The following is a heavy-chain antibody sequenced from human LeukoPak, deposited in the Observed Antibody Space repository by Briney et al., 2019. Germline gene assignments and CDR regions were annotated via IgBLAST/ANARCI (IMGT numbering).Heavy chain of an antibody. CDR2: MNPNSGIT. CDR1: GYTFTSYD. J-gene: IGHJ4*02. CDR3: AREDYYDSGSNDY. Sequence: ASVKVSCKASGYTFTSYDINWVRQATGQGLGWMGWMNPNSGITGYAQKFQGRVTISRNTSISTAYMELSSLRSEDTAVYYCAREDYYDSGSNDYWGQGTLVTVSS. V-gene: IGHV1-8*01. D-gene: IGHD3-22*01.